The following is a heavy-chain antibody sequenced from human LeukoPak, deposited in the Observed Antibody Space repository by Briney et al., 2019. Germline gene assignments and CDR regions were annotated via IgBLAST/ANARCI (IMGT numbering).Heavy chain of an antibody. CDR1: GFIFSSYS. CDR2: ISSGGTKI. D-gene: IGHD6-13*01. CDR3: ARDFLAAGDY. J-gene: IGHJ4*02. V-gene: IGHV3-21*01. Sequence: PGGSLTLSCKASGFIFSSYSINWIRQSPGKGLEWVSSISSGGTKIYYADSEKRLFTISRDDVKKSVYLQMNSLRVENTAVYYFARDFLAAGDYWGQGTQVTVSS.